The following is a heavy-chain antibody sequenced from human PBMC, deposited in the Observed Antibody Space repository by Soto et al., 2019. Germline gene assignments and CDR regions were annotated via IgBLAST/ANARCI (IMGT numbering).Heavy chain of an antibody. D-gene: IGHD6-13*01. J-gene: IGHJ6*02. CDR1: GFSLSTSGMC. Sequence: SGPTLVNPTQTLTLTCTFSGFSLSTSGMCVSWIRQPPGKALEWLALIDWDDDKYYSTSLKTRLTISKDTSKNQVVLTMTNMDPVDTATYYCARIRESSSAAAGYYYYYGMDVWGQGTTVTVSS. CDR2: IDWDDDK. CDR3: ARIRESSSAAAGYYYYYGMDV. V-gene: IGHV2-70*01.